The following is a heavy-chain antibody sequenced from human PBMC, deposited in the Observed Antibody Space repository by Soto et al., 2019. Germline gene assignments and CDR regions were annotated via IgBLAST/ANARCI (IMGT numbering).Heavy chain of an antibody. D-gene: IGHD6-13*01. J-gene: IGHJ4*02. Sequence: SETLSLTCTVSGGSISSGGYYWSWIRQYPGKGLEWIGYIYDSGSTYYNPSLKSRVTISVDTSKNQFSLKLSSVTAADAPVYYCASRHSSPYFDYWGQGTLVTVSS. V-gene: IGHV4-31*03. CDR1: GGSISSGGYY. CDR2: IYDSGST. CDR3: ASRHSSPYFDY.